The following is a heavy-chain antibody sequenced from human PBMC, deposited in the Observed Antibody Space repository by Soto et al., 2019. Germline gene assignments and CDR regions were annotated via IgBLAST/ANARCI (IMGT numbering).Heavy chain of an antibody. D-gene: IGHD4-17*01. CDR3: AKKGGGDYLLGY. CDR1: GFSLSTNGVG. J-gene: IGHJ4*02. CDR2: IYWDDSK. V-gene: IGHV2-5*02. Sequence: QITSKESGPTLVKPTQTLTLTFTFSGFSLSTNGVGVGWIRQPPGKALEWLALIYWDDSKHYRPSLNSRLTITKDTSRNLVVLTMTNMDPVDTATYYCAKKGGGDYLLGYWGQGTLVTVSS.